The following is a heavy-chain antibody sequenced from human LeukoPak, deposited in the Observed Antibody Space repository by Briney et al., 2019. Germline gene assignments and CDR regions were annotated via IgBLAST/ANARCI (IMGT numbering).Heavy chain of an antibody. CDR3: ASGDGDLGDY. Sequence: ASVKVSCKASGYTFNFYYVHWVRQAPGQGLEWMGIINPSGGSTSYAQKFQGRVTMTRDTSTSTVYMELSSLRSEDTAVYYCASGDGDLGDYWGQGTLVTVSS. D-gene: IGHD7-27*01. CDR2: INPSGGST. J-gene: IGHJ4*02. V-gene: IGHV1-46*02. CDR1: GYTFNFYY.